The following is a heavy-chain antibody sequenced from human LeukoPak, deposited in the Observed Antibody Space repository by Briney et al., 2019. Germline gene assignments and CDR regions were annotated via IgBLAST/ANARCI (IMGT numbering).Heavy chain of an antibody. CDR1: GFTFSSYS. CDR2: INEHGSIT. J-gene: IGHJ1*01. CDR3: ARDVAGSGSH. Sequence: GGSLRLSCAASGFTFSSYSMNWVRQAPGKGLEWVARINEHGSITDYADSVKGRFTISRDNAKNTLYLQVNNLGVDDTAIYYCARDVAGSGSHWGQGTLVTVSS. V-gene: IGHV3-74*01. D-gene: IGHD3-10*01.